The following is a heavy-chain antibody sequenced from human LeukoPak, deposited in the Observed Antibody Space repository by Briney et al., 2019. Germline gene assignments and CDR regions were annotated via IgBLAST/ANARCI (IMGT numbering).Heavy chain of an antibody. Sequence: PGGSLRLSCAASGFTFSSYSMNWVRQAPGKGLEWVSSISSSSSYIYYADSVKGRFTISRDNAKNSLYLQMNSLRAEDTAVYYCARDGNYDFWSGYPNVYYYYYMDVWGKGTTVTVSS. CDR2: ISSSSSYI. D-gene: IGHD3-3*01. J-gene: IGHJ6*03. CDR3: ARDGNYDFWSGYPNVYYYYYMDV. CDR1: GFTFSSYS. V-gene: IGHV3-21*01.